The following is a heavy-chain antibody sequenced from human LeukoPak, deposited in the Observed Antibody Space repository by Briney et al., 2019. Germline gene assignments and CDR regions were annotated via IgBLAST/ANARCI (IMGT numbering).Heavy chain of an antibody. CDR1: GFTFSNYA. CDR2: ISGSGDNT. CDR3: TKDLALYTGPYSGSFYSPIDC. Sequence: GGSLRLSCAASGFTFSNYAMSWVRQAPGKELEWVSSISGSGDNTYYADSVKGRFTISRDNFKNTLYVQMNSLKAEDTAVYYCTKDLALYTGPYSGSFYSPIDCWGQGTLVTVSS. V-gene: IGHV3-23*01. D-gene: IGHD1-26*01. J-gene: IGHJ4*02.